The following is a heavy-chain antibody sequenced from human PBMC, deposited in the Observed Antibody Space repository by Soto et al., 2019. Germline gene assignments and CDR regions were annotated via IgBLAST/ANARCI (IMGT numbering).Heavy chain of an antibody. CDR3: AIGYFDWFPDY. Sequence: GESLKISCNGSGYSFTSYWIGWVRQMPGKGLEWMGVVYPGDSDTRYSPSFQGQVTISADKSISTAYLQWSSLKASDTAMYYCAIGYFDWFPDYWGQGTLVTVSS. CDR1: GYSFTSYW. J-gene: IGHJ4*02. V-gene: IGHV5-51*01. D-gene: IGHD3-9*01. CDR2: VYPGDSDT.